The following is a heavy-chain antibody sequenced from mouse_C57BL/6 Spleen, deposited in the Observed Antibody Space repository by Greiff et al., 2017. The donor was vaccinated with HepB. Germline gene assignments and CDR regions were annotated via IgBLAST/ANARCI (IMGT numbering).Heavy chain of an antibody. Sequence: EVKLQESGGDLVKPGGSLKLSCAASGFTFSSYGMSWVRQTPDKRLEWVATISSGGSYTYYPDSVKGRFTISRDNAKNTLYLQMSSLKSEDTAMYYCARDYSYWYFDVWGTGTTVTVSS. CDR2: ISSGGSYT. V-gene: IGHV5-6*01. J-gene: IGHJ1*03. D-gene: IGHD1-1*01. CDR1: GFTFSSYG. CDR3: ARDYSYWYFDV.